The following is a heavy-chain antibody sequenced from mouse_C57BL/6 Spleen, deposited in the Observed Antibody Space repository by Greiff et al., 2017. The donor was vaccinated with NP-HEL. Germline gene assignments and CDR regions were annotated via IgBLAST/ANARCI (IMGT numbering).Heavy chain of an antibody. CDR2: ISSGSSTI. CDR3: ARGTGAF. CDR1: GFTFSDYG. V-gene: IGHV5-17*01. J-gene: IGHJ3*01. D-gene: IGHD4-1*01. Sequence: EVQLVESGGGLVKPGGSLKLSCAASGFTFSDYGMHWVRQAPEKGLAWVAYISSGSSTIYSADTVKGRFTISRDNAKNTRYLQMTSRRTEDTAMYYCARGTGAFWGKGTVVTVSA.